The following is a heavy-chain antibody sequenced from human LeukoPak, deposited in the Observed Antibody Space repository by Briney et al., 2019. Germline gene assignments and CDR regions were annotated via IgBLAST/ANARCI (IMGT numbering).Heavy chain of an antibody. CDR2: INQDGSDQ. Sequence: PGGSLRLSCAASGFNFITKWMSWVRQAPRTGLEWVAIINQDGSDQYYGDSVKGRLTISRDNAKNSLDLQMNSLRAEDTAVYYCARDYSSGRDFWGQGTLVTVSS. CDR1: GFNFITKW. CDR3: ARDYSSGRDF. J-gene: IGHJ4*02. V-gene: IGHV3-7*04. D-gene: IGHD3-22*01.